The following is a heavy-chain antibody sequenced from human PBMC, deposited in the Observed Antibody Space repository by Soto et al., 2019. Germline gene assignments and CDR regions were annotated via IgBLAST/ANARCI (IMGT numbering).Heavy chain of an antibody. CDR1: GFTFSSYE. CDR3: ARAPRIAAAGYYYYYGMDV. V-gene: IGHV3-48*03. D-gene: IGHD6-13*01. CDR2: ISSSGSTI. Sequence: LRLSCAASGFTFSSYEMNWVRQAPGKGLEWVSYISSSGSTIYYADSVKGRFTISRDNAKNSLYLQMNSLRAEDTAVYYCARAPRIAAAGYYYYYGMDVWGQGTTVTVSS. J-gene: IGHJ6*02.